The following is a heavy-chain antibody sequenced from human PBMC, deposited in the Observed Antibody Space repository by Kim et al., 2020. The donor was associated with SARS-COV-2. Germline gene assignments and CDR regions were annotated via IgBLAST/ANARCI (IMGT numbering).Heavy chain of an antibody. Sequence: GGSLRLSCAASGFTFSSYGMHWVRQAPGKGLEWVAVISYDGSNKYYADSVKGRFTISRDNSKNTLYLQMNSLRAEDTAVYYCAKDLIYSNFIKEDYWGQGTLVTVSS. D-gene: IGHD4-4*01. CDR3: AKDLIYSNFIKEDY. CDR2: ISYDGSNK. V-gene: IGHV3-30*18. J-gene: IGHJ4*02. CDR1: GFTFSSYG.